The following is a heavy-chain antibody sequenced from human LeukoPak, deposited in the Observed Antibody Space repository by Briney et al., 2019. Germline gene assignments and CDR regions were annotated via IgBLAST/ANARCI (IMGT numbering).Heavy chain of an antibody. CDR1: GFTVSSNY. D-gene: IGHD2-15*01. J-gene: IGHJ4*02. CDR2: IYSGGST. Sequence: GGSLRLSCAASGFTVSSNYMSWVRQAPGKGLERVSVIYSGGSTYYADSVKGRFTISRDNSKNTLYLQMNSLRAEDTAVYYCARVGDCSGGSCYSDFYYFDYWGQGTLVTVSS. V-gene: IGHV3-66*02. CDR3: ARVGDCSGGSCYSDFYYFDY.